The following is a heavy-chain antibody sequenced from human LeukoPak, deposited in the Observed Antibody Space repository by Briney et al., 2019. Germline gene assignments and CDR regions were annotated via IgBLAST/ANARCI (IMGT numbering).Heavy chain of an antibody. CDR1: GGSFSGYY. CDR2: INHSGNA. D-gene: IGHD4-17*01. CDR3: ARGQGTVTTH. J-gene: IGHJ4*02. Sequence: PSETLSLTCAVSGGSFSGYYWTWLRQPPGKGPEWIGEINHSGNANYNPSLKSRVTISLDMSENHFSLKLTSVTAADTAVYYCARGQGTVTTHWGQGTLITVSS. V-gene: IGHV4-34*01.